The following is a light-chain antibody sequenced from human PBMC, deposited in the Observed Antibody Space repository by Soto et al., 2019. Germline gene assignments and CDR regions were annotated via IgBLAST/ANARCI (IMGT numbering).Light chain of an antibody. CDR2: GAS. J-gene: IGKJ2*01. V-gene: IGKV3-15*01. CDR3: QQYNNWPPYT. CDR1: QRVSTY. Sequence: EIVMTQSPATLSVSPGERATLSCRASQRVSTYLAWYQQKVGQAPRLLIYGASTRATGIPARFTGSGSGTEFTLTISNLQSEDVAVYYCQQYNNWPPYTFGQGTKLEIK.